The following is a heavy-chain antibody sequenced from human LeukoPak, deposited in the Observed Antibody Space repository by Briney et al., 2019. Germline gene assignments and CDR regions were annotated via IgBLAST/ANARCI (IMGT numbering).Heavy chain of an antibody. CDR2: IYHSERT. CDR3: ARVLPITPYSDY. Sequence: SETLSLTCTVSGYSINNGFYWGWIRQPPGKGLEWIGSIYHSERTHYNPSLKSRVTISVDTSKNQFSLKLSSVTAADTAVYYCARVLPITPYSDYWGQGTLVTVSS. D-gene: IGHD1-20*01. CDR1: GYSINNGFY. J-gene: IGHJ4*02. V-gene: IGHV4-38-2*02.